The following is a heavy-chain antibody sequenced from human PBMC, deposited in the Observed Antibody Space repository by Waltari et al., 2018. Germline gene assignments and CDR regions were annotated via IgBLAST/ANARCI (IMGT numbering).Heavy chain of an antibody. CDR2: IRNRGGNT. J-gene: IGHJ5*01. V-gene: IGHV3-23*04. D-gene: IGHD2-15*01. Sequence: VQLVESGGGLVQPGGSLRLSCAASGFSFLNYDMAWVRQAPGKGLEWVSGIRNRGGNTYYGDAVKGRFAISRDNSRNTLHLQMNGLRAEDTAIYYCTSWRVVAGTGWFDSWGQGTLVTVSS. CDR1: GFSFLNYD. CDR3: TSWRVVAGTGWFDS.